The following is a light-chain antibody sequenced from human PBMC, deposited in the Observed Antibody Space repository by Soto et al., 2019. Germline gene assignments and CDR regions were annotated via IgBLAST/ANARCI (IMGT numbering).Light chain of an antibody. CDR2: ATS. V-gene: IGKV3-20*01. Sequence: LWTLSPVTLSLSPSYGATLSRIVRQTLSSAYLAWYQQKPGQAPRLLISATSIRATGIQDRFSGSGSGTDFTLTISRLEPEDFAMYYCHLYDTATTVKFGQGTRLEIK. CDR3: HLYDTATTVK. J-gene: IGKJ5*01. CDR1: QTLSSAY.